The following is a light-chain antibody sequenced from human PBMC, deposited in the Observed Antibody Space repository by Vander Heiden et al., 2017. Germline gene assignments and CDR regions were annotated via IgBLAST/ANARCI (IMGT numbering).Light chain of an antibody. J-gene: IGKJ4*01. CDR2: AAS. CDR3: QQLNSYPSLT. Sequence: DIQLTQSPSFLSASVGDRVTITCRASQGISSYLAWYQQKPGKAPKLLIYAASTLQSGVPSRFSGSGYGTEFTLTISSRQPEDFAPYYCQQLNSYPSLTFGGGTKVXIK. V-gene: IGKV1-9*01. CDR1: QGISSY.